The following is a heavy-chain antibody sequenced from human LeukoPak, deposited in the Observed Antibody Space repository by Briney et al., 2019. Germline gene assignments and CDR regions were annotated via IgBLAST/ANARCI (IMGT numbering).Heavy chain of an antibody. CDR3: ANRPSYCSSTSCSAY. Sequence: GGSLRLSCAASGFTFSSYAMSWVRQAPGKGLEWVSAICGSGGSTYYADSVKGRFTISRDNSKNTLYLQMNSLRAEDTAVYYCANRPSYCSSTSCSAYWGQGTLVTVS. D-gene: IGHD2-2*01. CDR1: GFTFSSYA. V-gene: IGHV3-23*01. J-gene: IGHJ4*02. CDR2: ICGSGGST.